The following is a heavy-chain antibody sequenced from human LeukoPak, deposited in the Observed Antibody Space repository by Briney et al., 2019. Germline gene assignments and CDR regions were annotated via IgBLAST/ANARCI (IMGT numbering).Heavy chain of an antibody. CDR1: GGSISSYY. J-gene: IGHJ4*02. D-gene: IGHD3-10*01. CDR3: ARRSDYYGSGSPFDY. Sequence: PSETLSLTCTVSGGSISSYYWSWIRQPPGKGLEWIGYIYYSGSTNYNPSLKSRVTISVDTSKNQFSLKLSSVTAADTAVYHCARRSDYYGSGSPFDYWGQGTLVTVSS. V-gene: IGHV4-59*08. CDR2: IYYSGST.